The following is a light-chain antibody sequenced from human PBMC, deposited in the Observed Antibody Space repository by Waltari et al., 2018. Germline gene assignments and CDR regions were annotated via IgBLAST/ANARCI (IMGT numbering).Light chain of an antibody. CDR1: SSNIGAGYD. V-gene: IGLV1-40*01. J-gene: IGLJ2*01. CDR3: QSYDSSLSGSV. CDR2: GNS. Sequence: QSVLTQPPSVSGAPGQRVTISCTGSSSNIGAGYDVHWYQQLPGTAPKLPIYGNSHRPPGVPDRFSGSKSGTPASLAITGLQAEDEADYYCQSYDSSLSGSVFGGGTKLTVL.